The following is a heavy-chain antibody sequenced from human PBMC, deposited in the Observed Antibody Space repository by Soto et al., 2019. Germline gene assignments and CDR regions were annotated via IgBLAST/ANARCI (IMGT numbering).Heavy chain of an antibody. J-gene: IGHJ3*02. D-gene: IGHD2-21*02. CDR1: GGTFSSYA. Sequence: QVQLVQSGAEVKKPGSSVKVSCKASGGTFSSYAISWVRQAPGQGLEWMGGIIPIFGTANYAQKFQGRVTSTADESTSTAYMELSSLRSEDTAVYYCARDKLAYCGGDCYFRAFDIWGQGTMVTVSS. CDR2: IIPIFGTA. V-gene: IGHV1-69*01. CDR3: ARDKLAYCGGDCYFRAFDI.